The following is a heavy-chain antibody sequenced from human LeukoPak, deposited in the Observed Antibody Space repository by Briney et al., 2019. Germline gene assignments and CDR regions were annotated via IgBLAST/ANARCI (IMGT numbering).Heavy chain of an antibody. V-gene: IGHV3-30-3*01. CDR1: GFTFSSYA. D-gene: IGHD7-27*01. CDR3: ARVTGGGYYYFDY. Sequence: GGSLRLSCAASGFTFSSYAMHWVRQAPGKGLEWVAVISYDGSNKYYADSVKGRFTISRDNSKYTLYLQMNSLRAEDTAVYYCARVTGGGYYYFDYWGQGTLVTVSS. CDR2: ISYDGSNK. J-gene: IGHJ4*02.